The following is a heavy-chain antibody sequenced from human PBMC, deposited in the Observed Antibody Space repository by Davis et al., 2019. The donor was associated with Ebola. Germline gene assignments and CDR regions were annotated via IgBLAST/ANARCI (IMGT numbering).Heavy chain of an antibody. J-gene: IGHJ4*02. CDR3: ARVRGWQMGRLDY. Sequence: SCAASGFTFSSYWMSWIRQPPGKGLEWIGEINHSGSTNYNPSLKSRVTISVDTSKNQFSLKLSSVTAADTAVYYCARVRGWQMGRLDYWGQGTLVTVSS. V-gene: IGHV4-34*01. CDR2: INHSGST. D-gene: IGHD6-19*01. CDR1: GFTFSSYW.